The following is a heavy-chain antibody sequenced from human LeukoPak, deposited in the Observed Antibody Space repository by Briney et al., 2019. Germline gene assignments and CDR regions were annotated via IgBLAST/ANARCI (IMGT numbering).Heavy chain of an antibody. CDR2: IYYSGST. Sequence: SETLSLTCTVSGGSISSGDYYWSWIRQPPGKGLEWIGYIYYSGSTYYNPSLKSRVTISVDTSKNQFSLKLSSVTAADTAVYYCARDAYVASEYYFDYWGQGTLVTVSS. J-gene: IGHJ4*02. V-gene: IGHV4-30-4*08. D-gene: IGHD2-15*01. CDR3: ARDAYVASEYYFDY. CDR1: GGSISSGDYY.